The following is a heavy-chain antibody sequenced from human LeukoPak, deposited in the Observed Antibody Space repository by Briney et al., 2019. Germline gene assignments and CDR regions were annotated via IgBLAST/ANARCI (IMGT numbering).Heavy chain of an antibody. CDR1: GGSINNNY. Sequence: SETLSLTCAVSGGSINNNYWSWIRQPAGKGLEWIGRLYTSGSTNYNPSLKSRVTMSVDTSKNQFSLKLSSVTAADTAVYYCARGARGIFWYFDLWGRGTLVTVSS. CDR2: LYTSGST. J-gene: IGHJ2*01. D-gene: IGHD3-16*01. V-gene: IGHV4-4*07. CDR3: ARGARGIFWYFDL.